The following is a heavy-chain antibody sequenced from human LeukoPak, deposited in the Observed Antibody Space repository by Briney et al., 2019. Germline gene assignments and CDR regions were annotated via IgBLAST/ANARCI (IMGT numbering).Heavy chain of an antibody. Sequence: QSGGSLRLSCAASGFTFSSYWMSWVRQAPGKGLEWVANIKQDGSEKYYVDSVKVRFTISRDNAKNSLYLQMHSLGAEDTAVYYCARDEGKGSSWLLDYWGQGTLVTVSS. D-gene: IGHD6-13*01. CDR1: GFTFSSYW. CDR3: ARDEGKGSSWLLDY. J-gene: IGHJ4*02. CDR2: IKQDGSEK. V-gene: IGHV3-7*01.